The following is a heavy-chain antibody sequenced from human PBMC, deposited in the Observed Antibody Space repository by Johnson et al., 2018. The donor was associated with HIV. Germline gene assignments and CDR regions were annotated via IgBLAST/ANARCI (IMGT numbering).Heavy chain of an antibody. J-gene: IGHJ3*02. CDR2: IKQDGSEK. Sequence: EVQLVESGGGVVQPGGSLRLSCAASGFTFSSYWMSWVRQAPGQGLEWVANIKQDGSEKYYVDSVKGRFTISRDNAKNSLNLQMNSLRAEDTAVYYCARDRSWIQLWFDAFDIWGQGTMVTVSS. V-gene: IGHV3-7*01. CDR1: GFTFSSYW. CDR3: ARDRSWIQLWFDAFDI. D-gene: IGHD5-18*01.